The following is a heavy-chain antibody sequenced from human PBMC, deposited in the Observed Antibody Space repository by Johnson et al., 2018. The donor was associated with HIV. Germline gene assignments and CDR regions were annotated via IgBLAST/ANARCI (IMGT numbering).Heavy chain of an antibody. D-gene: IGHD6-13*01. V-gene: IGHV3-74*01. CDR1: GFTFTNAW. J-gene: IGHJ3*02. Sequence: VQLVESGGGLVKPGGSLRLSCVASGFTFTNAWMHWVRQAPGKGLVWVSRINSDGSSTSYADSVKGRFPISRDNAKNTLYLQMNSLRAEDTAVYYCARDRADSSSWFTAFDIWGQGTMVTVSS. CDR3: ARDRADSSSWFTAFDI. CDR2: INSDGSST.